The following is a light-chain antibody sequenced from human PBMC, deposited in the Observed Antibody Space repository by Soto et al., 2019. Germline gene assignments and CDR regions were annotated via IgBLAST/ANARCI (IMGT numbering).Light chain of an antibody. V-gene: IGLV2-14*01. CDR1: SSDVGGYHY. J-gene: IGLJ2*01. Sequence: QSVLTQPASLTGSPGQSITISCTGTSSDVGGYHYVSWYQQHPGKAPKLMIYDVSNRPSGVSNRFSGSKSGNTASLTISGLQAEDEADYYCSSYTSSSTLVVFGGGTKVTVL. CDR2: DVS. CDR3: SSYTSSSTLVV.